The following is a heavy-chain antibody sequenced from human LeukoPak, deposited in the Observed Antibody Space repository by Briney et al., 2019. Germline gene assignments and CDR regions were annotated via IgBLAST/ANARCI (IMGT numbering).Heavy chain of an antibody. CDR3: ARSPRGYSFYFDY. CDR1: GFNFSDYY. J-gene: IGHJ4*02. V-gene: IGHV3-11*04. Sequence: GSLRLSCAASGFNFSDYYMTWIRQAPGKGLEWVSYISSSGSTIYYADSVKGRFTISRDNAKNSLYLQMNSLRAEDTAVYYCARSPRGYSFYFDYWGQGTLVTVSS. D-gene: IGHD3-22*01. CDR2: ISSSGSTI.